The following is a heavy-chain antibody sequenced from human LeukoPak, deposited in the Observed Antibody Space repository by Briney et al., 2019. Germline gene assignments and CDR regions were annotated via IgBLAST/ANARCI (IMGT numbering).Heavy chain of an antibody. CDR3: ARDIVVVPAAAIGDY. D-gene: IGHD2-2*01. Sequence: ASVKVSCKASGYTFTSYDINWVRQAAGQGLEWMGWMNPNSGNTGYAQKFQGRVTITADKSTSTAYMELSSLRSEDTAVYYCARDIVVVPAAAIGDYWGQGTLVTVSS. V-gene: IGHV1-8*01. J-gene: IGHJ4*02. CDR1: GYTFTSYD. CDR2: MNPNSGNT.